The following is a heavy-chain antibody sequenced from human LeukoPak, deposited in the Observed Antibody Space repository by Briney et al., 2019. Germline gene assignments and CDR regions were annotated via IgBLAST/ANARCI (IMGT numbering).Heavy chain of an antibody. D-gene: IGHD6-19*01. J-gene: IGHJ4*02. CDR3: ATRVVAGIPYYFDH. V-gene: IGHV1-2*02. CDR1: GYTFTGYY. CDR2: MNPNSGGS. Sequence: ASVKVSCKTSGYTFTGYYMHWVRQAPGQGLEWMGWMNPNSGGSNYAQKFQGRVTMTRDTSIGTAYMEVSSLRSDDTAVYYCATRVVAGIPYYFDHWGQGTLVTVSS.